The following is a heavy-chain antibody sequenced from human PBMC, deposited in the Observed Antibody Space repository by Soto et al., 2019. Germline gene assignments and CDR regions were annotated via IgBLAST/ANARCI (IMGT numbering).Heavy chain of an antibody. Sequence: EVQLVESGGGLIQPGGSLRLSCAASGFAVSTGFMSWVRQAPGKGLEWVAIVFSGGNTYHADSVKGRFTVSRDISKNTLDLQMNTLSAEGTAVYYCAEGDFGSWGQGTLVTVSS. V-gene: IGHV3-53*01. D-gene: IGHD3-16*01. CDR3: AEGDFGS. J-gene: IGHJ4*02. CDR2: VFSGGNT. CDR1: GFAVSTGF.